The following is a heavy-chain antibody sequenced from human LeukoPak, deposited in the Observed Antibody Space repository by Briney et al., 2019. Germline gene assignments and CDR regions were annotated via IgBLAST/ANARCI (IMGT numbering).Heavy chain of an antibody. CDR2: IYTSGST. D-gene: IGHD6-13*01. CDR3: ARGKRYSSSWYPIDP. V-gene: IGHV4-4*07. CDR1: GGSISSYY. Sequence: SETLSLTCTVSGGSISSYYWSWIRQPAGKGLEWIGRIYTSGSTNYNPSLKSRVTISVDTSKNQFSLKLSSVTAADTAVYYCARGKRYSSSWYPIDPWGQGTLVTVSS. J-gene: IGHJ5*02.